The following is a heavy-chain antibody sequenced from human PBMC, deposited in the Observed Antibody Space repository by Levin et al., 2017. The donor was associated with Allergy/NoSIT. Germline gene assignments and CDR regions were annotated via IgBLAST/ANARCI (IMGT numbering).Heavy chain of an antibody. J-gene: IGHJ4*02. V-gene: IGHV3-7*04. D-gene: IGHD7-27*01. CDR2: LKHDGSEK. CDR3: ARMNWGTGPFDY. CDR1: GFTFSGYW. Sequence: GGSLRLSCAASGFTFSGYWMSWLRQAPGKGLEWVANLKHDGSEKNYVDSVKGRFTISRDKAKNTLYLQMNSLRADDTAVYYCARMNWGTGPFDYWGQGTLVTVS.